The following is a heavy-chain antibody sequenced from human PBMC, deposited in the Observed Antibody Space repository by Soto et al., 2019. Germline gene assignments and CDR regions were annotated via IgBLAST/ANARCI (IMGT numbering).Heavy chain of an antibody. V-gene: IGHV3-23*01. CDR3: AKDQLSSPCTWFGT. CDR1: GFTFDNYA. J-gene: IGHJ5*02. Sequence: EVQLLESGGGLVQPGGSLRLSCAASGFTFDNYAMRWVLQPPGEVLEWVSGIGGSGVTTYYAHSVKGRFTLSRDKFKNTLYLQMNSLRAENTAVYDCAKDQLSSPCTWFGTWCQGTRVTVSS. D-gene: IGHD6-19*01. CDR2: IGGSGVTT.